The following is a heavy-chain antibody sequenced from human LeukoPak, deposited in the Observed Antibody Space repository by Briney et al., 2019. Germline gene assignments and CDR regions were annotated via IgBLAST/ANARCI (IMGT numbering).Heavy chain of an antibody. CDR2: INPSGGST. D-gene: IGHD3-16*01. Sequence: GASVKVSCKASGYTFTSYYMHWVRQAPGHGLEWMGIINPSGGSTSYAQKFQGRVTMTRDTSTSTVYMELSSLRSEDTAVYYCAREYTYYDYVWGTLAYWGQGTLVTVSS. CDR1: GYTFTSYY. V-gene: IGHV1-46*01. CDR3: AREYTYYDYVWGTLAY. J-gene: IGHJ4*02.